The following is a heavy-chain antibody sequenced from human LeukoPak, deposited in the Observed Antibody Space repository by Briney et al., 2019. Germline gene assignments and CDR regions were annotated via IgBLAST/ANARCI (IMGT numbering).Heavy chain of an antibody. CDR2: IYYSGST. V-gene: IGHV4-59*01. Sequence: SETLSLTCTVSGGSISSYYWSWIRQPPGKGLEWIGYIYYSGSTNYNPSLKSRVTISVDTSKNQFSLKLSSVTAADTAVYYCARTGYSSSWYYWFDPWGQGTLVTVSS. CDR3: ARTGYSSSWYYWFDP. D-gene: IGHD6-13*01. J-gene: IGHJ5*02. CDR1: GGSISSYY.